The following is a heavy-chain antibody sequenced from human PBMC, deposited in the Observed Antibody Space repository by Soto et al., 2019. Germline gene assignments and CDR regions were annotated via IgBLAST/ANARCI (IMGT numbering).Heavy chain of an antibody. CDR2: IYWDDDE. J-gene: IGHJ4*02. CDR1: GFSLTTDGEG. Sequence: QITLKESGPTLVKPTQTLTLTCSFSGFSLTTDGEGVGWVSQTPGEALEWLALIYWDDDERYSPSLKTRLTITKDTSKKLVVLIMTNMAPMDTATYYCAHSRNLITEDAQVGDFDSWGQGTLVTVSS. CDR3: AHSRNLITEDAQVGDFDS. D-gene: IGHD3-10*01. V-gene: IGHV2-5*02.